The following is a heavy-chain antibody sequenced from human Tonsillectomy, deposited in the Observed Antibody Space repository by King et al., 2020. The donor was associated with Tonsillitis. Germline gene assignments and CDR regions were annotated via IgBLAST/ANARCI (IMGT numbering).Heavy chain of an antibody. Sequence: VQLVESGGGLAQPGGSLRLSCAASGFSFSSYWMSWVRRAPGKGLEWVANINQVGSEKYYVDSVKGRFTISRDNTKNSLFLHMNSLRAEDTAVYYCAGDQTVYYDFGSGHWGQGTLVTVSS. CDR2: INQVGSEK. D-gene: IGHD3-3*01. J-gene: IGHJ1*01. V-gene: IGHV3-7*01. CDR1: GFSFSSYW. CDR3: AGDQTVYYDFGSGH.